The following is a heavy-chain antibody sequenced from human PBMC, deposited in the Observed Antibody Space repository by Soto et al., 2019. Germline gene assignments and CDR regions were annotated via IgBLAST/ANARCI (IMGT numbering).Heavy chain of an antibody. D-gene: IGHD2-2*02. Sequence: GGSLRLSCAASGFAFSSYGMNWVRQAPGKGLEWVSSISSNNFIYYADSLKGRFTISRDNAKNSLFLQMNSLRPEGTAVYYCARDDCTSTSCYNPFDYWCRGTLVTVSS. CDR2: ISSNNFI. V-gene: IGHV3-21*01. CDR3: ARDDCTSTSCYNPFDY. J-gene: IGHJ4*02. CDR1: GFAFSSYG.